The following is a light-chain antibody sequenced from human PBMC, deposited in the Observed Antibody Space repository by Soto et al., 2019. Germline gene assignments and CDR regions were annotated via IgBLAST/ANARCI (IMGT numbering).Light chain of an antibody. J-gene: IGLJ2*01. CDR3: SSYTSSSTG. CDR2: DVS. CDR1: SSDVGGYNY. Sequence: QSVLTQPASVSGSPGRSITISCTGTSSDVGGYNYVSWYQQHPGKAPKLMIYDVSNRPSGVSNRFSGSKSGNTASLTISGLQAEDEADYYCSSYTSSSTGFGGGTKLTVL. V-gene: IGLV2-14*01.